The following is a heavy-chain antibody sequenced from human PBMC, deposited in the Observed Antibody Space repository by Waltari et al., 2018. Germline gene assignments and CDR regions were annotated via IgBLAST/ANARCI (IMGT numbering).Heavy chain of an antibody. CDR3: ARRGAPYYYDSSGYSDAFDI. CDR1: GYSSTSYW. V-gene: IGHV5-51*01. J-gene: IGHJ3*02. D-gene: IGHD3-22*01. Sequence: VQLVPSGAEVKKHGESLKISCKGSGYSSTSYWIGWVRPMPGNGLAWMGIIYPGDSDTRYSPSFQGQVTISADKSIQPAYLQWSSLKASDTAMYYCARRGAPYYYDSSGYSDAFDIWGQGTMVTVSS. CDR2: IYPGDSDT.